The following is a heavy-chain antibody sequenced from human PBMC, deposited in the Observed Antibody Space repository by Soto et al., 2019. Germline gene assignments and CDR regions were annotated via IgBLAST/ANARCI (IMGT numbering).Heavy chain of an antibody. D-gene: IGHD2-15*01. CDR3: AKDGGYCSGGSCYSPYYYYGMDV. CDR1: GFTVSSYS. CDR2: ISGSGGST. V-gene: IGHV3-23*01. Sequence: GGSLRLSWAASGFTVSSYSMSWVRQAPGGGLGWVSAISGSGGSTYYADSVKGPFSISRDNSKNTLYLQMNIRRAEDTGVYYCAKDGGYCSGGSCYSPYYYYGMDVWGQGTTVTVSS. J-gene: IGHJ6*02.